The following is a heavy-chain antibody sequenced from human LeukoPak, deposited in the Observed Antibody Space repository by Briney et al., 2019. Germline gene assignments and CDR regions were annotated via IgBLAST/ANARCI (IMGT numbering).Heavy chain of an antibody. J-gene: IGHJ4*02. V-gene: IGHV3-15*01. CDR1: GFTFSNAW. CDR3: TTGHYYRKY. CDR2: IKSKTDGGAT. D-gene: IGHD3-22*01. Sequence: GGSLRLSCSASGFTFSNAWMSWVRQAPGKGLEWVGRIKSKTDGGATDYAAPVKGRFTISRDDSKNTQYLQMKSLKIEDTAEYYCTTGHYYRKYWGQRTLVTVSS.